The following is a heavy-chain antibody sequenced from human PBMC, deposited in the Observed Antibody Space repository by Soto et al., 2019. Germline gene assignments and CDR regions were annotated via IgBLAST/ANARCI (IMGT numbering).Heavy chain of an antibody. V-gene: IGHV3-48*02. D-gene: IGHD1-26*01. Sequence: PGGSLRLSCAASGFTFSNYSMNWVRQTPGKGLEWVSYISSGSDSTYYADSVKGRFTISRDNAKNSLYLQMHSLRDEDTAVYYCEKDPRASYLGWFDPWGQGTLVTVSS. CDR1: GFTFSNYS. J-gene: IGHJ5*02. CDR2: ISSGSDST. CDR3: EKDPRASYLGWFDP.